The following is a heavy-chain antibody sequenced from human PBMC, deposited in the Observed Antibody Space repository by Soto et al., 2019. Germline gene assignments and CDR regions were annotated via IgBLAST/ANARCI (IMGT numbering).Heavy chain of an antibody. J-gene: IGHJ4*02. CDR1: GFTFSGSA. CDR2: IRSKANSYAT. V-gene: IGHV3-73*01. D-gene: IGHD1-20*01. Sequence: LRLSCAASGFTFSGSAMHWVRQASGKGLEWVGRIRSKANSYATAYAASVKGRFTISRDDSKNTAYLQMNSLKTEDTAVYYCTRQETNWNDESFDYWGQGTLVTVSS. CDR3: TRQETNWNDESFDY.